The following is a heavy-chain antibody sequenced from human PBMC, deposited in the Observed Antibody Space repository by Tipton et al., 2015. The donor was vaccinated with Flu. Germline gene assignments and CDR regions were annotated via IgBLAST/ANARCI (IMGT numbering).Heavy chain of an antibody. CDR3: ARGRITIFGVVIPFDY. CDR1: GGSFSGYY. V-gene: IGHV4-34*01. D-gene: IGHD3-3*01. CDR2: INHSGST. Sequence: TLSLTCAVYGGSFSGYYWSWIRQPPGKGLEWIGEINHSGSTNYNPSLKSRVTISVDTSKNQFSLKLSSVTAAGTAVYYCARGRITIFGVVIPFDYWGQGTLVPVSS. J-gene: IGHJ4*02.